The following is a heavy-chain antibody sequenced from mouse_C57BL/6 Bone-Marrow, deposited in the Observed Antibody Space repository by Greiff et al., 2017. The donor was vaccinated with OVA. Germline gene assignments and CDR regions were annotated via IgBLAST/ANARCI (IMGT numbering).Heavy chain of an antibody. CDR3: ARKELTGTFFDY. CDR2: ISYDGSN. Sequence: VQLKESGPGLVKPSQSLSLTCSVTGYSITSGYYWHWIRQFPGNKLEWMGYISYDGSNNYNPSLKNRISITRDTSKNQFFLKLNSVTTEDTATYYCARKELTGTFFDYWGQGTTLTVSS. CDR1: GYSITSGYY. D-gene: IGHD4-1*01. J-gene: IGHJ2*01. V-gene: IGHV3-6*01.